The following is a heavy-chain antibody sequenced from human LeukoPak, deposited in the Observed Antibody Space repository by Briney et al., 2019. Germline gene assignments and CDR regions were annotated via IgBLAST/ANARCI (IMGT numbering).Heavy chain of an antibody. CDR1: GFTFSDSG. V-gene: IGHV3-33*01. CDR3: ARDPYDYVWGSYRSKGTYFDY. J-gene: IGHJ4*02. Sequence: GGSLRLSCVVSGFTFSDSGMHWVRQAPGKGLEWVAVIWYGGINKNYADSVKGRFTISRDNSKNTVYLQMNSLRAEDTAVYYCARDPYDYVWGSYRSKGTYFDYWGQGTLVTVSS. D-gene: IGHD3-16*02. CDR2: IWYGGINK.